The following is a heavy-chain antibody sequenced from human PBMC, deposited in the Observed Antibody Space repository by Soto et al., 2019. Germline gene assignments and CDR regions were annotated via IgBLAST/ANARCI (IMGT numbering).Heavy chain of an antibody. Sequence: QVQLVQSGAEVKKPGASVKVSCKASGYTFTDYALHWVRQAPGQRLEWMGWINAGNGNTKCSQKFQGRVTITRDTSASTAYMAHSSLKSEDTDEYSGERGACCEILDYGGQGALVTVSS. J-gene: IGHJ4*02. V-gene: IGHV1-3*01. CDR2: INAGNGNT. CDR1: GYTFTDYA. D-gene: IGHD1-26*01. CDR3: ERGACCEILDY.